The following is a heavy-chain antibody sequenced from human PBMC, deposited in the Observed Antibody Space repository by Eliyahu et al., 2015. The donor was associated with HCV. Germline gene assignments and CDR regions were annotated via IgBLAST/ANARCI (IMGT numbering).Heavy chain of an antibody. D-gene: IGHD6-19*01. CDR3: ASGGGGIAVAGTGGWFDP. V-gene: IGHV4-59*01. Sequence: QVQLQESGPGLVKPSETLSXTCXVXGGSIXXYYWSWIRQPPGKGREWIGYLHYXGSTNYNPSLKSRVSISLDTSKNQFSLNLTSVTAADTAMYYCASGGGGIAVAGTGGWFDPWGQGALVTVSS. CDR2: LHYXGST. CDR1: GGSIXXYY. J-gene: IGHJ5*02.